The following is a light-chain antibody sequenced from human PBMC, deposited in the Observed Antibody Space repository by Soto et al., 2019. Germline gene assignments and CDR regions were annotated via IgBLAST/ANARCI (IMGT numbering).Light chain of an antibody. CDR3: LQHGGYPIT. V-gene: IGKV1-17*01. CDR2: AAS. CDR1: QGIRDD. Sequence: DIQMTQSPSSLSASVGDRVTITCRASQGIRDDLAWYQQNPGKAPKRLIYAASSLQSGVPSRFSGSGSGTEFTLTISSLQPEDFATYFCLQHGGYPITFGGGTKVEIK. J-gene: IGKJ4*01.